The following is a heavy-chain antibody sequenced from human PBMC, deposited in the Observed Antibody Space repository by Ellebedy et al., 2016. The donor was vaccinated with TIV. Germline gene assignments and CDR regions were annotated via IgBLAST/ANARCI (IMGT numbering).Heavy chain of an antibody. J-gene: IGHJ5*02. CDR1: GGSLSSSSSY. CDR3: ARWFGELLYVRWFDP. V-gene: IGHV4-39*01. D-gene: IGHD3-10*01. Sequence: SETLSLTCIVSGGSLSSSSSYWAWIRQPPGKGLEWIGSIYHSGSTFYNPSLKSRVTISVDTSKSQFSLRLTSVTAADTAVYYCARWFGELLYVRWFDPWGQGTLVTVSS. CDR2: IYHSGST.